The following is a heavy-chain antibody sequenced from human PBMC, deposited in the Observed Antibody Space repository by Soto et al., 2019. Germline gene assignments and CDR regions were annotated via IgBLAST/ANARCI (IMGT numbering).Heavy chain of an antibody. D-gene: IGHD7-27*01. V-gene: IGHV1-2*02. CDR1: GYTFTGSS. CDR2: INPNSGGT. CDR3: ARDLTGDLNY. J-gene: IGHJ4*02. Sequence: QVQLVQSGAEVKKPGASVNVSCEASGYTFTGSSIHWVRQAPGQGLEWMGYINPNSGGTIFAQKFQGRVTMTRDTSISTAYMELSRVASDDTAVYYCARDLTGDLNYWGQGTLVTVSS.